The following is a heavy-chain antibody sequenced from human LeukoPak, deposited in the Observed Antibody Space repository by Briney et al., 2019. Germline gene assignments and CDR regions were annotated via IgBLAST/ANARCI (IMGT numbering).Heavy chain of an antibody. J-gene: IGHJ6*03. CDR3: ARETEPLRFGDTFHYLDYYMDV. Sequence: SETLSLTCTVSGGSISSYYWSWIRQPPGKGLEWIGYIYYSGSTNYNPSLKSRVTMSVDTSKNQFSLKLSSVTAADTAVYYCARETEPLRFGDTFHYLDYYMDVWGKGTTVTVSS. CDR2: IYYSGST. CDR1: GGSISSYY. D-gene: IGHD3-10*01. V-gene: IGHV4-59*12.